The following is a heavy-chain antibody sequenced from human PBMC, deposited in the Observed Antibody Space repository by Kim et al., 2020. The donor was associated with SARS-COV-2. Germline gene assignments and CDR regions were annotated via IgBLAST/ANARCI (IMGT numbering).Heavy chain of an antibody. CDR3: AKDERGFDY. J-gene: IGHJ4*02. V-gene: IGHV3-30*02. D-gene: IGHD1-1*01. Sequence: SNKCYADSVKGRFTISRDNSKNTLYLQMNSLRAEDTAVYYCAKDERGFDYWGQGTLVTVSS. CDR2: SNK.